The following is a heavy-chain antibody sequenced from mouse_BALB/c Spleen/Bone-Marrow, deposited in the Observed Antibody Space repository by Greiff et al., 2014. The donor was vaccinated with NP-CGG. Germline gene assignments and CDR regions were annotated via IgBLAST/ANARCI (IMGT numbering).Heavy chain of an antibody. D-gene: IGHD4-1*01. J-gene: IGHJ3*01. CDR1: GFSLSTSGMG. Sequence: QVQLQQSGPGILQPSQTLSLTCSFSGFSLSTSGMGVSWIRQPSGKGLEWLAHIYWDDDKRYNPSLKSRLTISKDTSRNQVFLKITSVDTADTATYYCVRRTGGRRQEGFVYWGQGTLVTVSA. CDR2: IYWDDDK. V-gene: IGHV8-12*01. CDR3: VRRTGGRRQEGFVY.